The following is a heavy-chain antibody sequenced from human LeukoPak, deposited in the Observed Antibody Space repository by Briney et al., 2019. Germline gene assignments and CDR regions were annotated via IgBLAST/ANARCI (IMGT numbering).Heavy chain of an antibody. CDR1: DDSISSSYY. J-gene: IGHJ6*03. D-gene: IGHD6-13*01. V-gene: IGHV4-38-2*02. CDR3: ARVTGSSWYYSYYMDV. CDR2: IYHSGIT. Sequence: SETLSLTCTVSDDSISSSYYWGWIRQPPGKGLEWIGSIYHSGITYYNPSLKSRVTISADTSKNQFSLKLSSVTAADTAVYFCARVTGSSWYYSYYMDVWGKGTTVTVSS.